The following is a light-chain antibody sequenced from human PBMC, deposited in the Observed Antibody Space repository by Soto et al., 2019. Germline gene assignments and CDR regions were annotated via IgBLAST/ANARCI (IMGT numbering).Light chain of an antibody. CDR3: SSYTSSTTVV. J-gene: IGLJ2*01. CDR2: EVT. Sequence: QSALTQPASVSGSPGQSITISCTGTSSDVGGYNFVSWYQQYPDTAPKLMIYEVTNRPSEVSNRFSGSKSGNTASLTISGLQAEDEADYYCSSYTSSTTVVFGGGTKLTVL. V-gene: IGLV2-14*01. CDR1: SSDVGGYNF.